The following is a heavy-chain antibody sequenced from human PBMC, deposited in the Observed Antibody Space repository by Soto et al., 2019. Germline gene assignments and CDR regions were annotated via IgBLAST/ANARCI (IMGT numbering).Heavy chain of an antibody. CDR3: ASFLCSSSSCYSFYGMDV. J-gene: IGHJ6*02. CDR1: GCTFTGYY. D-gene: IGHD2-15*01. Sequence: PSVKVSCKAAGCTFTGYYMHWVRQLPGQGLEWMGWINPNSGDTKYVQEFQGRVTMTRDTSISTAYMELSRLRSDDTAVYYCASFLCSSSSCYSFYGMDVWGQGTTVTVSS. CDR2: INPNSGDT. V-gene: IGHV1-2*02.